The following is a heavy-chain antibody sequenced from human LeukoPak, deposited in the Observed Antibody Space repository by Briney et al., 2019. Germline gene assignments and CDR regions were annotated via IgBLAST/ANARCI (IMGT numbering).Heavy chain of an antibody. CDR3: AREHCSGGSCYSIYYYYMDV. Sequence: SETLSLTCTVSGGSISSGSYYWSWIRQPAGKGLEWIGRIYTSGSTNYNPSLKSRVTISVDTSKNQFSLKLSSVTAADTAVYYCAREHCSGGSCYSIYYYYMDVWGKGTTVTVSS. V-gene: IGHV4-61*02. J-gene: IGHJ6*03. D-gene: IGHD2-15*01. CDR2: IYTSGST. CDR1: GGSISSGSYY.